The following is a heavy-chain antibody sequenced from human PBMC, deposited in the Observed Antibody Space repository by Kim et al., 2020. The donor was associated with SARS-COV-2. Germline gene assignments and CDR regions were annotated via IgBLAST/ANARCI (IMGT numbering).Heavy chain of an antibody. D-gene: IGHD2-2*01. V-gene: IGHV4-59*13. CDR2: IYYSGST. CDR1: GGSISSYY. Sequence: SETLSLTCTVSGGSISSYYWSWIRQPPGKGLEWIGYIYYSGSTNYNPSLKSRVTISVDTSKNQFSLKLSSVTAADTAVYYCARVKGHIVVGIDYWGQGTLVTVSS. CDR3: ARVKGHIVVGIDY. J-gene: IGHJ4*02.